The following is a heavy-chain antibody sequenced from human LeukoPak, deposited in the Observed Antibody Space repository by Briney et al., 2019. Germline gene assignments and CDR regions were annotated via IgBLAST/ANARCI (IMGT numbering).Heavy chain of an antibody. Sequence: PSETLFLTCTVSGGSISSYYWAWMRQPPGKGLEWIGHIYYIGSTNYNPSLKSRVTISVDTSKNQFSLKLSSVTAADTAVYYCARGVTIYDYVWGSYRLGYYFDYWGQGTLVTVSS. CDR3: ARGVTIYDYVWGSYRLGYYFDY. CDR2: IYYIGST. D-gene: IGHD3-16*02. CDR1: GGSISSYY. J-gene: IGHJ4*02. V-gene: IGHV4-59*12.